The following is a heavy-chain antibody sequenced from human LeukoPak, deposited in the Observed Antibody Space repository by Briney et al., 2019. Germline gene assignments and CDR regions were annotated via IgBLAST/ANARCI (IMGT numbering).Heavy chain of an antibody. J-gene: IGHJ4*02. CDR2: IKQDGSEK. V-gene: IGHV3-7*01. Sequence: PGGSLTLSCAASGFTFSSYCMSWVRQPPGKGLEWVANIKQDGSEKYNVDSVKGRSTISRDNAKNSLYLQMNSLRAEDRAVYYCARHKRDIVLVPAAMAPEGVIWSFDYWAQGTLVTVSS. CDR3: ARHKRDIVLVPAAMAPEGVIWSFDY. D-gene: IGHD2-2*01. CDR1: GFTFSSYC.